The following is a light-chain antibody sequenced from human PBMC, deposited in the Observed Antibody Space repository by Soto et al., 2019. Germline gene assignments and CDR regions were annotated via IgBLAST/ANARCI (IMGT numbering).Light chain of an antibody. CDR1: SSDVGGYNY. V-gene: IGLV2-14*01. J-gene: IGLJ1*01. CDR2: EVS. CDR3: SSYTSSSTV. Sequence: SGLTQPASVSGSPGRSITMSCTGTSSDVGGYNYVSWYQQHPGKAPKLMIYEVSNRPSGVSNRFSGSKSGNTASLTISGLQAEDEADYYCSSYTSSSTVFGTGTKVTVL.